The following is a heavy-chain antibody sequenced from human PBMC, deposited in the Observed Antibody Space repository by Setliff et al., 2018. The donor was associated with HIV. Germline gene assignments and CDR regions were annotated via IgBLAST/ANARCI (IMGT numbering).Heavy chain of an antibody. CDR1: GYTFTGYY. CDR3: GRDGGPYGDYGGGAFDI. Sequence: ASVKVSCKASGYTFTGYYMHWVRQAPGQGLEWMGWINPNSGGTNYAQKFQGRVTMTRDTSISTAYMGLSRWRSDDTAVYDCGRDGGPYGDYGGGAFDIWGQGTMVTVSS. V-gene: IGHV1-2*02. CDR2: INPNSGGT. J-gene: IGHJ3*02. D-gene: IGHD4-17*01.